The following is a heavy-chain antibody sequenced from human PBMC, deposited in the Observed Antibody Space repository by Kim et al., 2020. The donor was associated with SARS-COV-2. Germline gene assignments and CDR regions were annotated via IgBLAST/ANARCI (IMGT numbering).Heavy chain of an antibody. D-gene: IGHD6-19*01. V-gene: IGHV3-33*06. J-gene: IGHJ4*02. CDR1: GFTFSSYG. Sequence: GGSLRLSCAASGFTFSSYGIHWVRQAPGKGLEWVAVIWSDGSYKYYADSVKGRFTISRDNSKNTLYLQMNNLRAEDTAVYYCAKGVQQWLGLDYWGQGTLVTVSA. CDR2: IWSDGSYK. CDR3: AKGVQQWLGLDY.